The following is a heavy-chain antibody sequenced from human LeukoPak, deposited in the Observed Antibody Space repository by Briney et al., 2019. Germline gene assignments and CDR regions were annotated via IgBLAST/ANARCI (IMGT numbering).Heavy chain of an antibody. CDR1: GVSISSSNSY. J-gene: IGHJ4*02. V-gene: IGHV4-39*07. CDR2: IYYSGNT. D-gene: IGHD2-15*01. CDR3: ARGYCSGGSCYDY. Sequence: PSETLSLTCTVSGVSISSSNSYWGWIRQPPGKGLEWIGSIYYSGNTYYNASLKSQVSISIDTSKNQFSLKLSSVTAADTAVYYCARGYCSGGSCYDYWGQGTLVTVSS.